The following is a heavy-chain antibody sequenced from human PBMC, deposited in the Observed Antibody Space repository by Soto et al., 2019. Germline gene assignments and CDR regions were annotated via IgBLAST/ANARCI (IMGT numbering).Heavy chain of an antibody. CDR3: ARRGSGSYYDY. Sequence: EVQLLESGGGLEHPGGSLRLSCAASGFTFSSYAMRWVRQAPVKGLEWVSAISGSGGSTYYADSVKGRFTISRDNSKNTLYLQMNSLRAQDTTAHYCARRGSGSYYDYCGQGTLVTVSS. CDR2: ISGSGGST. D-gene: IGHD1-26*01. J-gene: IGHJ4*02. V-gene: IGHV3-23*01. CDR1: GFTFSSYA.